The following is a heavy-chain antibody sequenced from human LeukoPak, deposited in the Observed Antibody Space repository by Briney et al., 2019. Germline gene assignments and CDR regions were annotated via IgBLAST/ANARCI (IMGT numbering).Heavy chain of an antibody. V-gene: IGHV3-21*01. Sequence: GGSLRLSCAASGFTFSSYSMNWVRQAPGKGLEWVSSISSSSSYIYYADSEKGRFTISRDNAKNSLYLQMNSLRAEDTAVYYCARDPDIVVVPAAMEGGFDYWGQGTLVTVSS. D-gene: IGHD2-2*01. J-gene: IGHJ4*02. CDR1: GFTFSSYS. CDR2: ISSSSSYI. CDR3: ARDPDIVVVPAAMEGGFDY.